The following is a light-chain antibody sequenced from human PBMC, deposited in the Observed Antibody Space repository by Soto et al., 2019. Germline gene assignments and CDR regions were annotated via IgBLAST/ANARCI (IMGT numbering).Light chain of an antibody. CDR1: STDVGAYNY. V-gene: IGLV2-14*01. CDR3: SSYRGASTPV. CDR2: DVT. Sequence: QSVLTQPASVSGSPGQSITISCTGTSTDVGAYNYVSWYQQHPGKAPKLVIFDVTNRPSEVSDRFSGSKSGNTASLTISGLQFEDEADYYCSSYRGASTPVFGGGTKVTV. J-gene: IGLJ2*01.